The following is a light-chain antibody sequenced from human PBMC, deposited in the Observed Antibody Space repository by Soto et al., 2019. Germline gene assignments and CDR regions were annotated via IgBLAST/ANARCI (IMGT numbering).Light chain of an antibody. J-gene: IGLJ2*01. V-gene: IGLV2-14*01. CDR2: EVS. CDR3: SSYTSSFTVV. CDR1: SSDIGGYNY. Sequence: QSALTQPASVSGSPGQSITISCTGTSSDIGGYNYVSWFQQHPGKAPKLMIYEVSNRPSGVSNRFSGSKSGNTASLTISGLQAEDEADYYCSSYTSSFTVVFGGGTK.